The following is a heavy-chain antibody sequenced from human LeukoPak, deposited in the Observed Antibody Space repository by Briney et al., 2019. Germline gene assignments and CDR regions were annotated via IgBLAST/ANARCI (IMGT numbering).Heavy chain of an antibody. CDR2: ISYDGSNK. CDR3: AKDLRPLYGDHAFDI. V-gene: IGHV3-30-3*01. J-gene: IGHJ3*02. Sequence: GRSLRLSCAASGFTFSSYAMHWVRQAPGKGLEWVAVISYDGSNKYYADSVKGRFTISRDNSKNTLHLQMNSLRAEDTAVYYCAKDLRPLYGDHAFDIWGQGTMVTVSS. CDR1: GFTFSSYA. D-gene: IGHD4-17*01.